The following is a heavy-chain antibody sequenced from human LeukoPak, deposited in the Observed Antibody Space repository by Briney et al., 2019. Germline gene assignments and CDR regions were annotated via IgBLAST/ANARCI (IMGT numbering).Heavy chain of an antibody. CDR3: AKSRRYSTSPDAFDI. Sequence: GSLRLSCAASGFTFSSYGMHWVRQAPGKGLEWVSFIRYDGSNEYYADSVRGRFTISRDNSKNTLYLQMNSLRAEDTAVYYCAKSRRYSTSPDAFDIWGQSTMVTVSS. CDR1: GFTFSSYG. J-gene: IGHJ3*02. CDR2: IRYDGSNE. D-gene: IGHD6-13*01. V-gene: IGHV3-30*02.